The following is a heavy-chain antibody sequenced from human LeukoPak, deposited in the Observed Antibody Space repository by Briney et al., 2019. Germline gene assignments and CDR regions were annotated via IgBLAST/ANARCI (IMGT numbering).Heavy chain of an antibody. CDR3: AKDDCRGCYGVVDY. J-gene: IGHJ4*02. D-gene: IGHD2-15*01. V-gene: IGHV3-30*18. Sequence: GGSLRLSCAASGFTFSSYGLHWVRQAPGKGLEWVALISYDGSNKYYADPVKGRFTISRDNSKNTLYLQMNSLRAEDTAVYYCAKDDCRGCYGVVDYWGQGTLVTVSS. CDR1: GFTFSSYG. CDR2: ISYDGSNK.